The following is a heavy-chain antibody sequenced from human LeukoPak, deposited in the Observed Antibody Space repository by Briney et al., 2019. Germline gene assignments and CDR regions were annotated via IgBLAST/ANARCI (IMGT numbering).Heavy chain of an antibody. J-gene: IGHJ4*02. V-gene: IGHV3-74*03. CDR2: ISSDGSTT. Sequence: GGSLRLSCAASGFALSSYWMHWVRQAPGKGLVWVSRISSDGSTTTYADSVKGRFTISRDDAKNTLYLQMNSLRAEDTAVYYCASGIGDWGQGTLVTVSS. CDR1: GFALSSYW. D-gene: IGHD3-10*01. CDR3: ASGIGD.